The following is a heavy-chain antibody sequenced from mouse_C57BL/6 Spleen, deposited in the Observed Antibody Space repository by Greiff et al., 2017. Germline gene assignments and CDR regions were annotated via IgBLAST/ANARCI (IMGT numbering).Heavy chain of an antibody. J-gene: IGHJ2*01. CDR2: IDPSDSYT. D-gene: IGHD1-1*01. V-gene: IGHV1-50*01. CDR1: GYTFTSYW. CDR3: ASSSTVVPYYFDY. Sequence: QVQLKQPGAELVKPGASVKLSCKASGYTFTSYWMQWVKQRPGQGLEWIGEIDPSDSYTNYNQKFKGKATLTVDTSSSTAYMQLSSLTSEDSAVYYCASSSTVVPYYFDYWGQGTTLTVSA.